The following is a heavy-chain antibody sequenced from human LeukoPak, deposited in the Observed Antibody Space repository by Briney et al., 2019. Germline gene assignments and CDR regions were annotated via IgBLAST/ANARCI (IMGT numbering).Heavy chain of an antibody. Sequence: GGSLRLSCAASGFTFSDYYMSWIRQAPGKGLEWVSCISGSGDSSHYADSVKGRFTISRDNSKNTLYLQMDSLRAEDTAVYYCAKDAVGPAYSSSWYEFDSWGQGTLVTVSS. J-gene: IGHJ4*02. D-gene: IGHD6-13*01. CDR3: AKDAVGPAYSSSWYEFDS. CDR1: GFTFSDYY. CDR2: ISGSGDSS. V-gene: IGHV3-23*01.